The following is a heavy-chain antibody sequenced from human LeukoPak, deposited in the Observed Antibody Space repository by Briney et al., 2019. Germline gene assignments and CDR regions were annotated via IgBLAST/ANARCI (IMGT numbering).Heavy chain of an antibody. CDR3: AREYMVRGVIINYFDY. V-gene: IGHV3-53*01. Sequence: PGGSLRLSCAASGFIVSSNYMSWVRQAPGKGLEWVSIIYSGGSTYYADSVKGRFTISRDNSKNTLYLQMNSLRAEDTAVYYCAREYMVRGVIINYFDYWGQGTLVTVSS. D-gene: IGHD3-10*01. CDR2: IYSGGST. J-gene: IGHJ4*02. CDR1: GFIVSSNY.